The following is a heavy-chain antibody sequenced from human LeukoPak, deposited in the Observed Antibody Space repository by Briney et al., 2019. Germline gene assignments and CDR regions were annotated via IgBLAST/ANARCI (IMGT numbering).Heavy chain of an antibody. CDR3: ARRGGHYDILTGSYYFDY. CDR1: GGSFSGYY. J-gene: IGHJ4*02. CDR2: INHSGST. D-gene: IGHD3-9*01. Sequence: SETLSLTCAVYGGSFSGYYWSWIRQPPGKGLEWIGEINHSGSTNYNPSLKSRVTISVDTSKNQFSLKLSSVTAADTAVYYCARRGGHYDILTGSYYFDYWGQGTLVTVSS. V-gene: IGHV4-34*01.